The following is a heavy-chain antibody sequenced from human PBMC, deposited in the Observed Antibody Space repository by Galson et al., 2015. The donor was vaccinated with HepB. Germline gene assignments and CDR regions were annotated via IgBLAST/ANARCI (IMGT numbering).Heavy chain of an antibody. V-gene: IGHV6-1*01. CDR2: TYYRSRWYN. J-gene: IGHJ4*02. D-gene: IGHD6-19*01. Sequence: CAIFGDSVSSNSAAWNWIRQSPSRGLEWLGRTYYRSRWYNDYAVSVNSRIIIAPDTSENQVSLQLSSVTPEDTAVYYCAREVAGTYCFDYWGQGTLVTVSS. CDR1: GDSVSSNSAA. CDR3: AREVAGTYCFDY.